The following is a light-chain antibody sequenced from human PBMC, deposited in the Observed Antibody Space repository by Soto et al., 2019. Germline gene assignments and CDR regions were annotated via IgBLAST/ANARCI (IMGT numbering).Light chain of an antibody. V-gene: IGKV1-9*01. J-gene: IGKJ2*01. CDR2: AAA. Sequence: DIQLTQSPSILSASVRDRVTLTCRASRDISTYLAWYQQTPGKAPKLLIYAAATLQSGVPSRFRGSGSGTEFTLTINSLQPEDFATYFCQQLNTFPHTFGQGTKLEIK. CDR3: QQLNTFPHT. CDR1: RDISTY.